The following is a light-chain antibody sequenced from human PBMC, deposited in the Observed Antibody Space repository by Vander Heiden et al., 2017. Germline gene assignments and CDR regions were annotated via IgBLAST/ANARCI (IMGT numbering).Light chain of an antibody. CDR2: KDS. Sequence: SYELTHPPPVSVSPGQKASITCPGDKLGDKYACWYQQQPGQSPVLVIYKDSKRTSGIPERFSGSNSGNTATLTISGTQAMDEADYYCQAWDSSSWVFGGGTKLTVL. J-gene: IGLJ3*02. V-gene: IGLV3-1*01. CDR3: QAWDSSSWV. CDR1: KLGDKY.